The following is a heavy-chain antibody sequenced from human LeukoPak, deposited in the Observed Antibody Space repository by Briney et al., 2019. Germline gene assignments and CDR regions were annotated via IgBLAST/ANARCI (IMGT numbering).Heavy chain of an antibody. D-gene: IGHD2-21*02. CDR3: AKGTVVVTELGY. J-gene: IGHJ4*02. CDR2: ISSSGSTI. Sequence: GGSLRLSCAASGFTFTSYEMNWVRQAPGKGLEWVSYISSSGSTIYYADSVKGRFTISRDNSKNTLYLQMNSLRAEDTAVYYCAKGTVVVTELGYWGQGTLVTVSS. V-gene: IGHV3-48*03. CDR1: GFTFTSYE.